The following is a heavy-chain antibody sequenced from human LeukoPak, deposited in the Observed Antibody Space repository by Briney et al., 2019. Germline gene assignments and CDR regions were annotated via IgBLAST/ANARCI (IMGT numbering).Heavy chain of an antibody. CDR3: AREVVLSTSAWFEY. CDR2: ISGNGDYT. J-gene: IGHJ4*02. Sequence: PGGSLRLSCAASGFTFSSYAMSWVRQAPGKGLEWVSTISGNGDYTYYADSVKGRFTISRDNSKNTLYLQMNSLRAEDTAVYYCAREVVLSTSAWFEYWGQGTLVTVSS. V-gene: IGHV3-23*01. D-gene: IGHD3-22*01. CDR1: GFTFSSYA.